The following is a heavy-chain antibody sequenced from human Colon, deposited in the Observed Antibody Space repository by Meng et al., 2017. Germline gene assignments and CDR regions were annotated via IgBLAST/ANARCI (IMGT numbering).Heavy chain of an antibody. J-gene: IGHJ6*02. V-gene: IGHV5-51*01. Sequence: GESLKISCKGSGYSFTSYWIGWVRQIPGKSLEWIGIIYPGDSDTRYSPSFHVQVTISAAKSISTDYLQLSSLNASDTAMYYCARLARTGPDYYYYGMDVWGQGTTVTVSS. CDR2: IYPGDSDT. CDR3: ARLARTGPDYYYYGMDV. CDR1: GYSFTSYW.